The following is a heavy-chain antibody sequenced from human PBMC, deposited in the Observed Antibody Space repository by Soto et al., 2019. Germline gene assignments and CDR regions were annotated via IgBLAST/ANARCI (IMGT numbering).Heavy chain of an antibody. CDR1: GFTFDDYA. Sequence: EVQLVESGGRLVQPGKSLRLSCAASGFTFDDYAMHWVRQVPGKGLEWVSGISANGGSIRYGDSVKGRFTIYRDNAKNSLFLQMNSLSAEDTDLYYCAKSGEPGVVAATSFDYWGQGTLVTVSS. V-gene: IGHV3-9*01. J-gene: IGHJ4*02. D-gene: IGHD2-15*01. CDR2: ISANGGSI. CDR3: AKSGEPGVVAATSFDY.